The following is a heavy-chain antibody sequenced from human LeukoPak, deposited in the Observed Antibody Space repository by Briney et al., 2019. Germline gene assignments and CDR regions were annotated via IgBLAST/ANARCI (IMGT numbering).Heavy chain of an antibody. V-gene: IGHV4-59*12. D-gene: IGHD3-10*01. CDR2: IYYSGST. CDR3: ARDPWFGKDI. CDR1: GGSISSYY. J-gene: IGHJ3*02. Sequence: SETLSLTCTVSGGSISSYYWSWIRQPPGKGLEWIGYIYYSGSTNYNPSLKSRVTISVDTSKNQFSLKLSSVTAADTAVYYCARDPWFGKDIWGQGTMVTVSS.